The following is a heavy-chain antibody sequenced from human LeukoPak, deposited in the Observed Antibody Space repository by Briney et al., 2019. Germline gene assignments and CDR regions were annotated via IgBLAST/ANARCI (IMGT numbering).Heavy chain of an antibody. D-gene: IGHD3-22*01. CDR2: ISAYNGNT. V-gene: IGHV1-18*01. CDR1: GYTFTSYG. J-gene: IGHJ4*02. Sequence: ASVKVSCKASGYTFTSYGISWVRQAPGQGLEWMGWISAYNGNTNYAQKLQGRVTMTTDTSTSTAYMELRRLRSDDTAVYYCARRSDYYDSSGYSLYFDYWGQGTLVTVSS. CDR3: ARRSDYYDSSGYSLYFDY.